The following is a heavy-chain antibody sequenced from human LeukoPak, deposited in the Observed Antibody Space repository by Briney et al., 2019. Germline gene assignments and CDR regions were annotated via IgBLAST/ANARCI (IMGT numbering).Heavy chain of an antibody. J-gene: IGHJ4*02. D-gene: IGHD5-18*01. CDR3: AKNGVQLWLPDY. CDR1: GFTFSSYG. V-gene: IGHV3-30*18. Sequence: GGSLRLSRAASGFTFSSYGMHWVRQAPGKGLEWVAVISYDGSNKYYADSVKGRSTISRDNSKNTLYLQMNSLRAEDTAVYYCAKNGVQLWLPDYWGQGTLVTVSS. CDR2: ISYDGSNK.